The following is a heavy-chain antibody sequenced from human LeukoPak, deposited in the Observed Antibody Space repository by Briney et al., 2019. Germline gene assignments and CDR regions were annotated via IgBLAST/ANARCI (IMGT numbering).Heavy chain of an antibody. CDR2: INPSGGST. J-gene: IGHJ5*02. V-gene: IGHV1-46*01. CDR3: ARSGGDYYDSSGYTNWFDP. Sequence: GASVKVSCKASGYTFTSYYMHWVRQAPGQGLEWMGIINPSGGSTSYAQKFQGGVTMTRDTSTSTVYMELSSLRSEDTAVYYCARSGGDYYDSSGYTNWFDPWGQGTLVTVSS. D-gene: IGHD3-22*01. CDR1: GYTFTSYY.